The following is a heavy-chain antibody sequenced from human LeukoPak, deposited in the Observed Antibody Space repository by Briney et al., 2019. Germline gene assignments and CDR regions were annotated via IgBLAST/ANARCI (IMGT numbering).Heavy chain of an antibody. CDR1: GGSISSYY. V-gene: IGHV4-4*07. CDR3: ARDNWNSYYYNYYGMDV. D-gene: IGHD1-1*01. J-gene: IGHJ6*02. CDR2: IYTSGST. Sequence: PSETLSFTCTVSGGSISSYYWSWIRQPAGKGLEWIGRIYTSGSTNYNPSLKSRVTMSVDTSKNQFSLKLSSVTAADTAVYYCARDNWNSYYYNYYGMDVWGQGTTVTVSS.